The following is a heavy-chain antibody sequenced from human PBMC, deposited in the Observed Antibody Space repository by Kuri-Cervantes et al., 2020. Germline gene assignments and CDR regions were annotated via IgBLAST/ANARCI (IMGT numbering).Heavy chain of an antibody. CDR3: ARYGSGSLEPGAYFDY. V-gene: IGHV4-30-2*02. J-gene: IGHJ4*02. D-gene: IGHD3-10*01. CDR2: IYHSGST. CDR1: GGSISSGGYS. Sequence: SETLTLTCAVSGGSISSGGYSWSWIRQPPGKGLEWIGYIYHSGSTYYNPSLKSRVTISVDRSKNQFSLKLSSVTAAATAVYYCARYGSGSLEPGAYFDYWGQGTLVTVSS.